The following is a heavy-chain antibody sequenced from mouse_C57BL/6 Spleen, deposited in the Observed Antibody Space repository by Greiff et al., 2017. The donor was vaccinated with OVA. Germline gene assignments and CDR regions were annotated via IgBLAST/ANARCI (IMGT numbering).Heavy chain of an antibody. J-gene: IGHJ4*01. D-gene: IGHD1-1*02. V-gene: IGHV1-82*01. CDR3: AREWGGAMDY. CDR1: GYAFSSSW. CDR2: IYPGDGDT. Sequence: VQLQESGPELVKPGASVKISCKASGYAFSSSWMNWVKQRPGKGLEWIGRIYPGDGDTNYNGKFKGKATLTADKSSSTAYMQLSSLTSEDSAVYFCAREWGGAMDYWGQGTSVTVSS.